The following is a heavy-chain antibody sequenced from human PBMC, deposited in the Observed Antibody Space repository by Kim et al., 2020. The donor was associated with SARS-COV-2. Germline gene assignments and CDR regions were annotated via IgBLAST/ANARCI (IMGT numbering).Heavy chain of an antibody. CDR1: GFTFSSYA. CDR3: ASLGYSSGWLDY. V-gene: IGHV3-30*04. D-gene: IGHD6-19*01. Sequence: GGSLRLFCAASGFTFSSYAMHWVRQAPGKGLEWVAVISYDGSNKYYADSVKGRFTISRDNSKNTLYLQMNSLRAEDTAVYYCASLGYSSGWLDYWGQGT. CDR2: ISYDGSNK. J-gene: IGHJ4*02.